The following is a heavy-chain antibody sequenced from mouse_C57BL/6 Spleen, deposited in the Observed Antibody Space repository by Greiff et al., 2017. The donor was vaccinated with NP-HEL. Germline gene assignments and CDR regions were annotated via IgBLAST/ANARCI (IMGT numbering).Heavy chain of an antibody. CDR1: GFSLTSYG. D-gene: IGHD1-1*01. V-gene: IGHV2-6-1*01. CDR2: IWSDGST. Sequence: VKLVESGPGLVAPSQSLSITCTVSGFSLTSYGVHWVRHPPGKGLEWLVVIWSDGSTTYNSALKSRLSISKDNSKSQVFLKMNSLQTDDTAMYYCARHGNYYGSWYFDVWGTGTTVTVSS. J-gene: IGHJ1*03. CDR3: ARHGNYYGSWYFDV.